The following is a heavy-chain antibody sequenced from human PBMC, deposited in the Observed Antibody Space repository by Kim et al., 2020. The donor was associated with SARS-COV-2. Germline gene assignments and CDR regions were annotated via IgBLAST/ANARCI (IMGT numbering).Heavy chain of an antibody. CDR3: AKGWVLKINLPSGLDY. CDR1: GFTFSSYA. J-gene: IGHJ4*02. D-gene: IGHD6-25*01. Sequence: GGSLRLSCAASGFTFSSYAMSWVRQAPGKGLEWVSAISGSGGSTYYADSVKGRFTISRDNSKNTLYLQMNSLRAEDTAVYYCAKGWVLKINLPSGLDYWGQGTLVTVSS. V-gene: IGHV3-23*01. CDR2: ISGSGGST.